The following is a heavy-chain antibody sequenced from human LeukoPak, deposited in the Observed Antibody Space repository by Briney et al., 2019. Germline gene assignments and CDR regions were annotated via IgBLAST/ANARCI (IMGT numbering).Heavy chain of an antibody. CDR2: IYPGDSDT. CDR1: GYSFTSYW. D-gene: IGHD5-18*01. CDR3: ARHQGSRLTAMVS. V-gene: IGHV5-51*01. J-gene: IGHJ5*02. Sequence: GESLKISCKGSGYSFTSYWIGWVRQMPGKGLEWMGIIYPGDSDTRYSPSFQGQVTISADKSTSTAYLQWSSLKASDTAMYYCARHQGSRLTAMVSWGQGTLVTVSS.